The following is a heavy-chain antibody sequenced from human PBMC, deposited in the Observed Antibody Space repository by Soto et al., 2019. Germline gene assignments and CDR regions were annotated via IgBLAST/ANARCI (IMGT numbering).Heavy chain of an antibody. CDR3: ARLSLGSGSQRPNWFDP. J-gene: IGHJ5*02. V-gene: IGHV4-39*01. CDR1: GGSISSSSYY. Sequence: QLQLQESGPGLVKPSETLSLTCTVSGGSISSSSYYWGWIRQPPGKGLEWIGSMYYSGSTYYKPPLKSRVTISVDTSKNQFSLKLSSVTAADTAVYYCARLSLGSGSQRPNWFDPWGQGTLVTVSS. D-gene: IGHD3-10*01. CDR2: MYYSGST.